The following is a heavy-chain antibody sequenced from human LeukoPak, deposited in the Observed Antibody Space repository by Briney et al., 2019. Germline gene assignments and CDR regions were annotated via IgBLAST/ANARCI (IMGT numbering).Heavy chain of an antibody. CDR2: IYNSGST. D-gene: IGHD6-6*01. J-gene: IGHJ4*02. V-gene: IGHV4-4*02. CDR3: AKTARHCSED. Sequence: PSETLSLTCAVSGGSISSSNWWSWVRQPPGKGLEWIAYIYNSGSTYYNPSLRSRVAISMDTSNNRFSLRLDSVTAADTAVYFWAKTARHCSEDRGQGTLVTVSS. CDR1: GGSISSSNW.